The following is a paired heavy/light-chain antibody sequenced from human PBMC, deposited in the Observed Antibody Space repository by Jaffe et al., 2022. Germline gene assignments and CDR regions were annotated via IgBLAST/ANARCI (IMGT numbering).Light chain of an antibody. J-gene: IGKJ4*01. Sequence: EIVLTQSPGTLSLSPGERATLSCRASQSVSSSYLAWYQQKPGQAPRLLIYGASSRATGIPDRFSGSGSGTDFTLTISRLEPEDFAVYYCQQYGSSPVTFGGGTKVEIK. CDR1: QSVSSSY. V-gene: IGKV3-20*01. CDR3: QQYGSSPVT. CDR2: GAS.
Heavy chain of an antibody. CDR2: MNPNSGNT. Sequence: QVQLVQSGAEVKKPGASVKVSCKASGYTFTSYDINWVRQATGQGLEWMGWMNPNSGNTGYAQKFQGRVTMTRNTSISTAYMELSSLRSEDTAVYYCARPYYPFDWILFSWFDPWGQGTLVTVSS. D-gene: IGHD3-9*01. CDR3: ARPYYPFDWILFSWFDP. J-gene: IGHJ5*02. V-gene: IGHV1-8*01. CDR1: GYTFTSYD.